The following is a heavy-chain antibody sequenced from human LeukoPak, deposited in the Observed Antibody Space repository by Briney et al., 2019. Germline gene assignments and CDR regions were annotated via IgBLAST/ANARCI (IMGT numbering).Heavy chain of an antibody. D-gene: IGHD3-10*01. CDR1: GGSFSGYY. J-gene: IGHJ4*02. Sequence: KPSETLSLTCAVYGGSFSGYYWSWIRQPPGKGLEWIGEINHSGSTNYNPSLKSRVTISVDTSKNQFSLKLTSVTAADTAVYYCTREFYGSDNWGQGTLVTVSS. V-gene: IGHV4-34*01. CDR3: TREFYGSDN. CDR2: INHSGST.